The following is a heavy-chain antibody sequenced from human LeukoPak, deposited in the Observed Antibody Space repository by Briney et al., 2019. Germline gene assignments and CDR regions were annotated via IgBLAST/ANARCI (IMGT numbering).Heavy chain of an antibody. J-gene: IGHJ4*02. CDR1: GFIFSNNA. CDR3: AKDLAGTTAFDF. Sequence: GGSLRLSCGASGFIFSNNAMYWRREARGKGLEGAAGISDNSRSKYYADSVKGRFTISRDKSKNILYLQMNSLRAEDTAIYYCAKDLAGTTAFDFWGQGTLVTVSS. CDR2: ISDNSRSK. D-gene: IGHD1-7*01. V-gene: IGHV3-23*01.